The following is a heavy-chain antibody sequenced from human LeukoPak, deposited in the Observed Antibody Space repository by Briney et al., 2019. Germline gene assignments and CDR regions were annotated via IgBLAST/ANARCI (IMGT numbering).Heavy chain of an antibody. CDR1: GGSINNYY. CDR3: ARVQCSSRSYDQTITRKEYFDL. J-gene: IGHJ2*01. D-gene: IGHD2-2*01. V-gene: IGHV4-59*01. Sequence: PSQTLSLTCTVSGGSINNYYWSWLPQPPGKGREWIGYIYYSGSTNYNPSLKSRVTISLDTSKNQYSLKLSSVTAADTAVYYYARVQCSSRSYDQTITRKEYFDLWGRGTVVTVSS. CDR2: IYYSGST.